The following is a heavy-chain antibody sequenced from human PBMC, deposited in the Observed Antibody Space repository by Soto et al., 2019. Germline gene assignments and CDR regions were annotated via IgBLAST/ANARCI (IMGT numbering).Heavy chain of an antibody. CDR1: GFTFSSYG. V-gene: IGHV3-30*18. CDR3: AKESCSSTSCYTDYYYGMDV. CDR2: ISYDGSNK. D-gene: IGHD2-2*02. J-gene: IGHJ6*02. Sequence: GGSLRLSCAASGFTFSSYGMHWVRQAPGKGLEWVAVISYDGSNKYYADSVKGRFTISRDNSKNTLYLQMNSLRAEDTAVYYCAKESCSSTSCYTDYYYGMDVWGQGTTVTVS.